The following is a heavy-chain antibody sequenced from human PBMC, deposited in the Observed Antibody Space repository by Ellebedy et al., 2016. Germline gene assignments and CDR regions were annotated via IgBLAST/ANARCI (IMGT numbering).Heavy chain of an antibody. CDR3: ASELRGENGMDV. J-gene: IGHJ6*02. D-gene: IGHD4-17*01. V-gene: IGHV3-30*03. Sequence: GGSLRLSCAASGFTFSSYGMHWVRQAPGKGLEWVAVISYDGSNKYYADSVKGRFTISRDNSKNTLYLQMNSLRAEDTAVYYCASELRGENGMDVWGQGTTVTVSS. CDR2: ISYDGSNK. CDR1: GFTFSSYG.